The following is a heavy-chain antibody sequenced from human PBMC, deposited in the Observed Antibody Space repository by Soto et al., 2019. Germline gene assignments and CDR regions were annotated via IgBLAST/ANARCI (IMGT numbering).Heavy chain of an antibody. J-gene: IGHJ6*03. CDR1: GFTFSSYA. Sequence: GGSLRLSCAASGFTFSSYAMSWVRQAPGKGLEWVSAISGSGGSTYYADSVKGRFTISRDNSKNTLYLQMKSLRAEETAVYYCANDYGDYNYYYYYMDVWGKGTTVTVSS. D-gene: IGHD4-17*01. CDR3: ANDYGDYNYYYYYMDV. V-gene: IGHV3-23*01. CDR2: ISGSGGST.